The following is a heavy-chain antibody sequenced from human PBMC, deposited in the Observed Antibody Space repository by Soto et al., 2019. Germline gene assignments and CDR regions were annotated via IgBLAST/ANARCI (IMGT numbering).Heavy chain of an antibody. CDR1: GFTYGAYE. D-gene: IGHD3-10*01. J-gene: IGHJ6*02. V-gene: IGHV3-48*03. CDR3: ARELRTLDRGVTYSIDV. CDR2: ISSSGSIR. Sequence: EVQLVESGGGLVQPEGSLRLSCAVSGFTYGAYEMNWVRQAPGKGLEWVAYISSSGSIRYYADSVQGRFTISRDNANNSLFLQMNSLRAEDTAVYYCARELRTLDRGVTYSIDVWGQGTTVTVTS.